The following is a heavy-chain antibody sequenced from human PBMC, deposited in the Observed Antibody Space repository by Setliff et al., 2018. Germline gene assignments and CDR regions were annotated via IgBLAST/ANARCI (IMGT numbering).Heavy chain of an antibody. V-gene: IGHV5-51*01. D-gene: IGHD1-26*01. Sequence: GESLKISCKGSGYTFTNYWIAWVRQMPGKGLEYMGIIYPADSDTTYSPSFQGQVPISADKSINTAYLQWSSLKASDTAIYYCARVGPLTDDAFDIWGQGTMVTVSS. CDR2: IYPADSDT. CDR1: GYTFTNYW. J-gene: IGHJ3*02. CDR3: ARVGPLTDDAFDI.